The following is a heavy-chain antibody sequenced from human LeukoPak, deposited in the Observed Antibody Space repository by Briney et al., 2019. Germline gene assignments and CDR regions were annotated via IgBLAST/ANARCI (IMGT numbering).Heavy chain of an antibody. CDR3: ARDREYSTGWHSFDP. D-gene: IGHD6-19*01. V-gene: IGHV1-18*01. CDR1: GYTFTSYG. Sequence: ASVKVSCKASGYTFTSYGITWVRQAPGQGLEWMGWINTKNGNTNYAQKVQGRVTMTTDTSTSTAYMELRSLRSDDTAVYYCARDREYSTGWHSFDPWGQGTLVTVSS. J-gene: IGHJ5*02. CDR2: INTKNGNT.